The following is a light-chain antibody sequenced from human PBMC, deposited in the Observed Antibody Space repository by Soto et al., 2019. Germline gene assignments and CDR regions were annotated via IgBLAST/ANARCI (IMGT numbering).Light chain of an antibody. CDR3: SSYTSSCTLHA. V-gene: IGLV2-14*01. J-gene: IGLJ1*01. CDR1: SSDVGGYNY. CDR2: DVS. Sequence: QSALTQPASVSGSPGQSITISCTGTSSDVGGYNYVSWYQQHPGKAPKLMIYDVSNRPSGVSNRFSGSKSGNTASLTISGLQAEEEADYYCSSYTSSCTLHAFGTGSKVTVL.